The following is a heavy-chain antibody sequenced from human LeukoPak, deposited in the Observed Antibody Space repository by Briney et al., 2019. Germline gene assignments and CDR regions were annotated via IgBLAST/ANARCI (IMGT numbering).Heavy chain of an antibody. V-gene: IGHV3-72*01. J-gene: IGHJ3*02. Sequence: GGSLRLSCAASGFIFSDHYMDWVRQAPGKGLEWVARSRNKANNYSTVYAASVQGRFTISRDESKNSLYLQMNSLITEDTAVYFCARGFHSLDIWGQGTMVTVSS. CDR1: GFIFSDHY. CDR3: ARGFHSLDI. CDR2: SRNKANNYST.